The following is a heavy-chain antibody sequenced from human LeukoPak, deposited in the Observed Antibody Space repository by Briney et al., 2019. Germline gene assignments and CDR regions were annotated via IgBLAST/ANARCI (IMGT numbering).Heavy chain of an antibody. CDR3: ARDSPFGFDY. CDR1: GGSISSGSYY. V-gene: IGHV4-61*02. CDR2: IYTSGST. D-gene: IGHD3-16*01. J-gene: IGHJ4*02. Sequence: SETLSLTCTVSGGSISSGSYYWSWIRQPAGKGLEWIGRIYTSGSTNYYPSLKSRVTISVDTSKNQFSLKLSSVTAADTAVYYCARDSPFGFDYWGQGTLVTVSS.